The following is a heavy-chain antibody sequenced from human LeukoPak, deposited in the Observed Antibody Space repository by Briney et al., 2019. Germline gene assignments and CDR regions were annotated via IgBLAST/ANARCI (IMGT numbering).Heavy chain of an antibody. CDR1: GFTVSSNY. V-gene: IGHV3-53*01. Sequence: PGGSLRLSCAASGFTVSSNYMSWVRQAPGKGLEWVSVIYSGGSTYYADSVKGRFTISRDNSKNTLYLQMNSLRAEDTAVYYCARDSMSPYVPHVYWGQGTLVTVSS. D-gene: IGHD2/OR15-2a*01. CDR3: ARDSMSPYVPHVY. CDR2: IYSGGST. J-gene: IGHJ4*02.